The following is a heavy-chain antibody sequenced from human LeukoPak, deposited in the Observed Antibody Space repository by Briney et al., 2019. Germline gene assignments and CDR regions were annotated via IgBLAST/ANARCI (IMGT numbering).Heavy chain of an antibody. CDR3: ARVPTNSWYNWFDP. J-gene: IGHJ5*02. CDR2: IGTTDNT. D-gene: IGHD2-8*01. CDR1: GFAFSIYD. Sequence: GGSLRLSCAASGFAFSIYDMHWVRQPTGKGLEWVSAIGTTDNTYYMDSVKGRFTISRENAKNSLYLQMNSLRAEDTAIYYCARVPTNSWYNWFDPWGQGTLVTVSS. V-gene: IGHV3-13*01.